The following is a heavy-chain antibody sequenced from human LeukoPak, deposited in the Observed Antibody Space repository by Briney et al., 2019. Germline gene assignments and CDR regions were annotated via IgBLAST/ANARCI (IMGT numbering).Heavy chain of an antibody. J-gene: IGHJ3*02. CDR1: GFTFDDYA. V-gene: IGHV3-9*01. Sequence: PGGSLRLSCAASGFTFDDYAMHWVRQAPGKGLGWVSGICWNSGSIGYADSVKGRFTISRDNSKNSLYLQMNSLRAEDTALYYCTKDIDYGGNSGAFDIWGQGTMVTVSS. D-gene: IGHD4-23*01. CDR3: TKDIDYGGNSGAFDI. CDR2: ICWNSGSI.